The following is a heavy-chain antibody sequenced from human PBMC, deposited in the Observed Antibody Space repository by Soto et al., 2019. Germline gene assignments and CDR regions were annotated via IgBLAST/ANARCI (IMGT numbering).Heavy chain of an antibody. CDR3: ARDLSRSCSSWRNDAFYI. Sequence: QVQLLESGGGVVQPGRSLGLSCAVSRFSFTTSGMHWVRQAPGKGLEWVAVIWYDGITKYYTDSVKGRFTISRDNSKNTLYLQMNSLRAEDTAVYYCARDLSRSCSSWRNDAFYIWGQGTMVTVSS. CDR2: IWYDGITK. V-gene: IGHV3-33*08. J-gene: IGHJ3*02. D-gene: IGHD6-6*01. CDR1: RFSFTTSG.